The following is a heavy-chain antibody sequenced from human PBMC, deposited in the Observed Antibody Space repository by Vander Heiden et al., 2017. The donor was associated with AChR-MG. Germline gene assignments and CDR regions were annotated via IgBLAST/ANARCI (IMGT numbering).Heavy chain of an antibody. V-gene: IGHV3-21*01. Sequence: EVQLVESGGGLVRPGGSLRLSCAASGFTFRNYNMNWVRPAPGKGLEWVSSFGSGSGYIYYADSVKGRFTISRDNAKNSLYLQMNSLRAEDTAVYYCARDSTHGGYYYYYYMDVWGKGTTVTVSS. J-gene: IGHJ6*03. CDR3: ARDSTHGGYYYYYYMDV. D-gene: IGHD2-8*01. CDR1: GFTFRNYN. CDR2: FGSGSGYI.